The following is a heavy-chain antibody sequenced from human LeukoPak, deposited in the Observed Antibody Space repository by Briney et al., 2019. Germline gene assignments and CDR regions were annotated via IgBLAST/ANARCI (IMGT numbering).Heavy chain of an antibody. CDR3: ARGDILTGYSY. CDR1: GGSFRGYY. V-gene: IGHV4-34*01. J-gene: IGHJ4*02. D-gene: IGHD3-9*01. CDR2: INHRGST. Sequence: PSETLSLTCAVYGGSFRGYYWSWIRQPPGKGLEWIGEINHRGSTKYNPSLKSRVTISVDTCKNQFSLNLRSATAADTAVYYCARGDILTGYSYWGQGTLVTVSS.